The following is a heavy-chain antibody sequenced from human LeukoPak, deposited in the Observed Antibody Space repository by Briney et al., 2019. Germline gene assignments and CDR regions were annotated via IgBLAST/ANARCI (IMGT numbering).Heavy chain of an antibody. CDR1: GFTFSSYA. D-gene: IGHD3-10*01. V-gene: IGHV3-23*01. CDR3: AKIPHYYYGSGSFQLDY. Sequence: PGGSLRLSCAASGFTFSSYAMSWVRQAPGKGLEWVSAISGSGGSTDYADSVKGRFTISRDNSKNTLYLQMNSLRAEDTAVYYCAKIPHYYYGSGSFQLDYWGQGTLVAVSS. CDR2: ISGSGGST. J-gene: IGHJ4*02.